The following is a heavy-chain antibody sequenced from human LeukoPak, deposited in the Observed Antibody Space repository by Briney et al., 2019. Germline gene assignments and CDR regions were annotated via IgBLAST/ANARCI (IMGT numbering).Heavy chain of an antibody. CDR1: GFTFDDYA. CDR3: AKGDYGFWSGYYFY. CDR2: ISWNSGSI. V-gene: IGHV3-9*01. D-gene: IGHD3-3*01. Sequence: GGSLRLSCAASGFTFDDYAMHWVRQAPGKGLEWVSGISWNSGSIGYADSVKGRFTISRDNAKNSLYLQMNSLRAEDTALYYCAKGDYGFWSGYYFYWGQGTLVTVSS. J-gene: IGHJ4*02.